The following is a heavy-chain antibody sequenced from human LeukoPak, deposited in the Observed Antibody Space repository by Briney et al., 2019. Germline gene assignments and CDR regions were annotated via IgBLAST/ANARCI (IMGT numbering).Heavy chain of an antibody. CDR1: GGSIRSYY. CDR3: ARHGGYDYGSGSYYPFDC. Sequence: SETLSLTCTVSGGSIRSYYWSWIRQPPGKGLEWIGYIYDSGSTNYNPSLKSRVTISIDTSKNQFSLKLSSVTAADTAVYYCARHGGYDYGSGSYYPFDCWGQGTLVTVSS. CDR2: IYDSGST. D-gene: IGHD3-10*01. V-gene: IGHV4-59*08. J-gene: IGHJ4*02.